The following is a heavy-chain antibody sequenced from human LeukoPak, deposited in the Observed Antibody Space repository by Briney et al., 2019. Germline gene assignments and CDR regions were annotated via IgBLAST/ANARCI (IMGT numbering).Heavy chain of an antibody. J-gene: IGHJ4*02. CDR2: ISWNSGSI. V-gene: IGHV3-9*01. CDR1: GLTFSSYS. CDR3: AKDIRATGGRNGFDC. D-gene: IGHD6-13*01. Sequence: GGSLRLSCAASGLTFSSYSMNWVRQAPGKGLEWVSGISWNSGSIGYADSVKGRFTISIDNAKNSLYLQMNSLRVEDTALYYSAKDIRATGGRNGFDCWGQGTLVTVSS.